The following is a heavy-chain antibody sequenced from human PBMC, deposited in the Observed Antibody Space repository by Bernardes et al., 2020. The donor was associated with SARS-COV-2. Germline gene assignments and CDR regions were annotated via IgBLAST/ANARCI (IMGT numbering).Heavy chain of an antibody. J-gene: IGHJ6*02. CDR1: GFTFRSYS. CDR3: ARDRAMDV. CDR2: ISSSSGNI. V-gene: IGHV3-48*01. Sequence: GSLRLSCAASGFTFRSYSMNWVRQAPGKGLEWVSYISSSSGNIYYADSVKGRFTISRDKAKNSLYLQMNSLRAEDTAVYYCARDRAMDVWGQGTTVTVSS.